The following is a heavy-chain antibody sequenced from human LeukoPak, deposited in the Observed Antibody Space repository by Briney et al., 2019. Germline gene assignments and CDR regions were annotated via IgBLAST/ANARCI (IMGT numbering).Heavy chain of an antibody. D-gene: IGHD3-10*01. Sequence: PSETLSLTCTVSGGSISSYYWSWIRQPPGKGLEWIGYIYYSGSTNYNPSLKSQVTISVDTSKNQFSLKLSSVTAADTAVYYCARERYYYGSGSYTYYYYGMDVWGQGTTVTVSS. V-gene: IGHV4-59*01. CDR1: GGSISSYY. J-gene: IGHJ6*02. CDR2: IYYSGST. CDR3: ARERYYYGSGSYTYYYYGMDV.